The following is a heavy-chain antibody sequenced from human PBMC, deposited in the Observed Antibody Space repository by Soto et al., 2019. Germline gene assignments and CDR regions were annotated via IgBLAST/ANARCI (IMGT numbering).Heavy chain of an antibody. CDR1: GGSFSGYY. CDR2: INHSGST. J-gene: IGHJ5*02. V-gene: IGHV4-34*01. Sequence: SETLSLTCAVYGGSFSGYYWSWIRQPPGKGLEWIGEINHSGSTNYNPSLKSRVTISVDTSKNQFSLKLSSVTAADTAVYYCASLRYCSGGSCYPTQYNWFDPWGQGTLVTVSS. D-gene: IGHD2-15*01. CDR3: ASLRYCSGGSCYPTQYNWFDP.